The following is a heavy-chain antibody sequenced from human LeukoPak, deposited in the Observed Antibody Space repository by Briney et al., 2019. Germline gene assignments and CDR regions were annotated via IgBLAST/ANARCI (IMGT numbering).Heavy chain of an antibody. CDR2: INSDGSSR. Sequence: GGSLRLSCATSAFTFSSYWMHWVRQAPGKGLVWVSRINSDGSSRSYADYVKGRFTISRDDAKNTLYLQMSSLSVDDTAIYYCTRGSPGYSGSWLDFWGQGILVTVSS. CDR1: AFTFSSYW. CDR3: TRGSPGYSGSWLDF. J-gene: IGHJ4*02. V-gene: IGHV3-74*01. D-gene: IGHD3-16*02.